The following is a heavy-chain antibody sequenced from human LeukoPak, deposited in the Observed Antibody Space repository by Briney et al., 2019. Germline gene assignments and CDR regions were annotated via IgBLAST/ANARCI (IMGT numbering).Heavy chain of an antibody. Sequence: GGSLRLSCAASGFTFSNYALSWVRQAPGKGLEWVSDISGSGGSTYYADSVKGRFTISRDNSKNTMYLQMNSLRAEDTAVYYCARFGLCRSILNYYYYYMDVRGKGTTVTVSS. J-gene: IGHJ6*03. D-gene: IGHD2-15*01. V-gene: IGHV3-23*01. CDR2: ISGSGGST. CDR1: GFTFSNYA. CDR3: ARFGLCRSILNYYYYYMDV.